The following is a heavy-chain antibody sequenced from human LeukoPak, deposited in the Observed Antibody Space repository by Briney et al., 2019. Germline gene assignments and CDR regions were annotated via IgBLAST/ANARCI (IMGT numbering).Heavy chain of an antibody. V-gene: IGHV3-23*01. D-gene: IGHD1-1*01. CDR3: AKKGQAGTGRNYMDV. Sequence: GGSLRLSCAASTFTFSSYNMNWFRQAPGKGLEWVSIMSGAGGRIEYAHSVNGRFTISRDNSRNTVYLHMNSLRAEDTAVYYCAKKGQAGTGRNYMDVWGKGTTVTVAS. CDR2: MSGAGGRI. CDR1: TFTFSSYN. J-gene: IGHJ6*03.